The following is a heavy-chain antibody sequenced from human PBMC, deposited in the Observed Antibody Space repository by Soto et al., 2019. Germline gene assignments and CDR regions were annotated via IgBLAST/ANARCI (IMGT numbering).Heavy chain of an antibody. V-gene: IGHV3-9*01. J-gene: IGHJ4*02. D-gene: IGHD3-10*01. Sequence: EVQLVESGGGLVQPGRSLRLSCAASGFMFDDYAMHWVRQAPGKGLEWVSGISWNSGSIGYADSVKGRFTISRDNAKNSLHLQMNSLRAEDTALCYCGKESREGWSGEFRGGDYWGQGTLVTVSS. CDR3: GKESREGWSGEFRGGDY. CDR1: GFMFDDYA. CDR2: ISWNSGSI.